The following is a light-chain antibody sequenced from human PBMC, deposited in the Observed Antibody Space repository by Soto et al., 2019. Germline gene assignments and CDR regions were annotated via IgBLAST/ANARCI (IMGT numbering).Light chain of an antibody. V-gene: IGKV1-39*01. CDR1: QSISSY. Sequence: DIQMTQSPSSLSASVGDRVTITCRASQSISSYLNWYQQKPGKAPKLLIYAASSLQSGVPSRFSGSGSGTDFNLTISSLQPEDFPTYYCQQSYSTFFTFGPGTKVDIK. CDR2: AAS. CDR3: QQSYSTFFT. J-gene: IGKJ3*01.